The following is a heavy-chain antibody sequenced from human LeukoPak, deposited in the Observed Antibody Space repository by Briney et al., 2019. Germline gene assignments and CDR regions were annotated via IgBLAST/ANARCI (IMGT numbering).Heavy chain of an antibody. V-gene: IGHV4-30-4*01. CDR2: IYYSGST. J-gene: IGHJ6*02. Sequence: SETLSLTCTVSGGSISSGDYYWSWIRQPPGKGLEWIGYIYYSGSTYYNPSRKSRITISVDTTKNQFSLKLSSVTAADTAVYYCARDGRYFDWLLSSYYYYGMDVWGQGTTVTVSS. CDR3: ARDGRYFDWLLSSYYYYGMDV. CDR1: GGSISSGDYY. D-gene: IGHD3-9*01.